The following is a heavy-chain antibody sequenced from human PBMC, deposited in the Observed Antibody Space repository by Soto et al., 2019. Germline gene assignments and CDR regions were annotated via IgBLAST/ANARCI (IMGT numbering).Heavy chain of an antibody. D-gene: IGHD2-15*01. CDR2: INHSGST. J-gene: IGHJ4*02. Sequence: PSETLSLTCAVYGGSFSGYYWSWIRQPPGKGLEWIGEINHSGSTNYNPSLKSRVTISVDTSKNQISLKLSSVTAADTAVYYCAREGYCSGGSCYSRTLDYWGQGTLVTVSS. CDR3: AREGYCSGGSCYSRTLDY. CDR1: GGSFSGYY. V-gene: IGHV4-34*01.